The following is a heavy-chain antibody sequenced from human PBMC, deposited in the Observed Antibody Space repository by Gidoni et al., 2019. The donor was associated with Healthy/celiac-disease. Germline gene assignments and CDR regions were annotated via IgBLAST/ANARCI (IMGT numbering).Heavy chain of an antibody. Sequence: EVQLVESGGGLVQPGGSLRLSCAASGFTFSSYWMSWVRQAPGKGLEWVANIKQEGSEKYYVDSVKGRFTISRDNAKNSLYLQMNSLRAEDTAVYYCAREGGGGYYGSGSSKYYYYGMDVWGQGTTVTVSS. CDR1: GFTFSSYW. D-gene: IGHD3-10*01. CDR3: AREGGGGYYGSGSSKYYYYGMDV. J-gene: IGHJ6*02. V-gene: IGHV3-7*01. CDR2: IKQEGSEK.